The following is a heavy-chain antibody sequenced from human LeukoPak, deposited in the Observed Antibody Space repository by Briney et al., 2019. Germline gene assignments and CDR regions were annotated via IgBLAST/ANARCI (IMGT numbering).Heavy chain of an antibody. J-gene: IGHJ4*02. V-gene: IGHV3-9*01. D-gene: IGHD5-24*01. CDR1: GFTFDDYA. CDR3: AKDIKAGAEMATMVSFDY. CDR2: ISWNSGSI. Sequence: PGGSLRLSCAASGFTFDDYAMHWVRQAPGKGLEWVSGISWNSGSIGYADSVKGRFTISRDNAKNSLYLQMNSLRAEDTALYYCAKDIKAGAEMATMVSFDYWGQGTLVTVSS.